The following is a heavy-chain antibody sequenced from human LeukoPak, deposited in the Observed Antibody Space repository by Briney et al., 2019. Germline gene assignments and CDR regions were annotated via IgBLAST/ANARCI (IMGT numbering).Heavy chain of an antibody. J-gene: IGHJ6*02. CDR1: GYTFTGYY. CDR2: INPNSGGT. V-gene: IGHV1-2*02. D-gene: IGHD3-10*01. Sequence: ASVKVSCKASGYTFTGYYMHWVRQAPGQGLEWMGWINPNSGGTNYAQKFQGRVTMTRDTSISTAYMELSRLRSDDTAVYYCARDGFDSYYPNRYYYYGMGVWGQGTTVTVSS. CDR3: ARDGFDSYYPNRYYYYGMGV.